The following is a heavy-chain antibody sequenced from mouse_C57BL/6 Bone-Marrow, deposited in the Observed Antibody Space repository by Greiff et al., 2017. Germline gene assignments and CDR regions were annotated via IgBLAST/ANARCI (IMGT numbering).Heavy chain of an antibody. D-gene: IGHD2-2*01. CDR3: AGDPRWLRRGYAVDF. CDR1: GYTFTGYW. V-gene: IGHV1-9*01. CDR2: ILPGSGST. Sequence: QVQLKQSGAELMKPGASVKLSCKATGYTFTGYWIEWVKQRPGHGLEWIGEILPGSGSTNYNEKFKGKATFTADTSSNTAYMQLSSLTTEDAAIYYCAGDPRWLRRGYAVDFGGRGTGITVTA. J-gene: IGHJ4*01.